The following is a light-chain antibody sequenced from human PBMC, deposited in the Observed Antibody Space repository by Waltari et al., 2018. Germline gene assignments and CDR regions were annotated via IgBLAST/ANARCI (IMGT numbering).Light chain of an antibody. CDR1: QDISGY. V-gene: IGKV1-9*01. Sequence: IQLTQSPSSLSASVGDRVTITCRASQDISGYLAWYQQKPGQAPKVLIDAASTLQSGVPSRFSGSGSGTEFTLTISSLQPEDFATYYCQQLNTYPRTFGQGTKLEI. J-gene: IGKJ2*01. CDR2: AAS. CDR3: QQLNTYPRT.